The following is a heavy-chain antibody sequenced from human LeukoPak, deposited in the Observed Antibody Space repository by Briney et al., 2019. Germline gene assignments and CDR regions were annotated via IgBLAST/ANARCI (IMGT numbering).Heavy chain of an antibody. CDR2: INPNSGGT. D-gene: IGHD7-27*01. CDR1: GFTFTGYY. V-gene: IGHV1-2*02. Sequence: ASVKVSCKASGFTFTGYYMHWVRQAPGQGLEWMGWINPNSGGTNYAQKFQGRVTMTRDTSISTAYMELSRLRSDDTAVYYCARDGYWGSFWFDPWGQGTLVTVSS. CDR3: ARDGYWGSFWFDP. J-gene: IGHJ5*02.